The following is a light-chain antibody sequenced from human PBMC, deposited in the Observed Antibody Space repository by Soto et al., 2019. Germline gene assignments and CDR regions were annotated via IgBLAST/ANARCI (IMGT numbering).Light chain of an antibody. CDR2: DVS. J-gene: IGLJ1*01. CDR1: SRDVGGYNY. V-gene: IGLV2-14*03. Sequence: QSALTQPASVSGSPGQSIAISCTGTSRDVGGYNYVSWYQQHPGKATKLMIYDVSNRPSGVSDRFAGSKSGNTASLTIFGFQAEDEADYYCSSYTSSSTLYVFGTGTKVTVL. CDR3: SSYTSSSTLYV.